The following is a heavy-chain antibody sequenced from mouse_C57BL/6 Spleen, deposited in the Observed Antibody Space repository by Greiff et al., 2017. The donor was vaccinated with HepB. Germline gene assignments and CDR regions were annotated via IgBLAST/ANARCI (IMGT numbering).Heavy chain of an antibody. Sequence: VQLQQPGTELVKPGASVKLSCKASGYTFTRYWMHWVKQRPGQGLEWIGNIKPSNGGTTYNEKFKSKATLTVDKSSSKAYMHLSSLTSEDSAVYYCAREYYEYDYFDYGGQGTTLTVSS. CDR3: AREYYEYDYFDY. CDR1: GYTFTRYW. V-gene: IGHV1-53*01. D-gene: IGHD2-4*01. J-gene: IGHJ2*01. CDR2: IKPSNGGT.